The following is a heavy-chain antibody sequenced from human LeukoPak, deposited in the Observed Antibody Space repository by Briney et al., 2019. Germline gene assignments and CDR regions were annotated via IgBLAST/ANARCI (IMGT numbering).Heavy chain of an antibody. D-gene: IGHD2-21*02. CDR3: ARFLSPFADCGGDCYRHYFDY. J-gene: IGHJ4*02. CDR2: IYYSGST. CDR1: GGSISSGGYY. Sequence: SETLSLTCTVSGGSISSGGYYWSWIRQHPGKGLECVGYIYYSGSTYYNPSLKSRVTISVDTSKNQFSLKLSSVTAADTAVYYCARFLSPFADCGGDCYRHYFDYWGQGTLVTVSS. V-gene: IGHV4-31*03.